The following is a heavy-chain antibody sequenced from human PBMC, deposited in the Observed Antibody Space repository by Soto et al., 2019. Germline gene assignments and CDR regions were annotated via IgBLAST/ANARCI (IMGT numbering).Heavy chain of an antibody. V-gene: IGHV1-3*05. CDR3: TRSAISPYGGLIGPFDY. CDR2: INPANGNT. J-gene: IGHJ4*02. Sequence: QVQLAQSGAEERKPGASVKVSCEATGYTFTAYAMHWVRQAPGQRLEWMGWINPANGNTKYSQKFQGRLTITSDTSASTVDMELNSLTSEDTAMYYCTRSAISPYGGLIGPFDYWGQGNLVTVSS. CDR1: GYTFTAYA. D-gene: IGHD3-16*02.